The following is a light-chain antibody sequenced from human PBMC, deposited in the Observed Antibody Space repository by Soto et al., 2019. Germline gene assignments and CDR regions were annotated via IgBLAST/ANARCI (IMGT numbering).Light chain of an antibody. CDR1: GSNT. J-gene: IGLJ1*01. V-gene: IGLV1-44*01. Sequence: GSNTVSWYQQVPGTAPKLLIYSNNQRPSGVPDRLSGSRSGTSASLAISGLQSEDEADYYCASWDDSLNGYVFGTGTKVTVL. CDR3: ASWDDSLNGYV. CDR2: SNN.